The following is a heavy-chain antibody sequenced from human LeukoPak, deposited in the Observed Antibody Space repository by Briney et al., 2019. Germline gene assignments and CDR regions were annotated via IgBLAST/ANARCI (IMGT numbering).Heavy chain of an antibody. CDR3: AKGDKMLTWRRTYNRFDP. Sequence: GGSLRLSCSASGFTFNSYGMHWVRQAPGNGLEWVAFVHFDGNTRYYADSVKGRFSISRDNSKNTLYLQTNSLRDEDTAVYFCAKGDKMLTWRRTYNRFDPWGQGTLVTVSS. J-gene: IGHJ5*02. D-gene: IGHD3-16*01. V-gene: IGHV3-30*02. CDR1: GFTFNSYG. CDR2: VHFDGNTR.